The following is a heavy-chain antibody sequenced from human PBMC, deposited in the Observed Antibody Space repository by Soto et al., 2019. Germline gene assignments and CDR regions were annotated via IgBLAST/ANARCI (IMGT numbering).Heavy chain of an antibody. D-gene: IGHD2-2*01. CDR3: AKSPNFYCSSYHCYKYYFDY. CDR1: GFTFNTFG. CDR2: ISYDGSDK. V-gene: IGHV3-30*18. Sequence: QEHLVESGGGVVLPGRSLRLSCEASGFTFNTFGMHWVRQAPGKGLEWVAVISYDGSDKYYSDSVRGRFTISRDNSMNTLYRQMNSLRTEDTAVYYCAKSPNFYCSSYHCYKYYFDYWGQGTLVTVSS. J-gene: IGHJ4*02.